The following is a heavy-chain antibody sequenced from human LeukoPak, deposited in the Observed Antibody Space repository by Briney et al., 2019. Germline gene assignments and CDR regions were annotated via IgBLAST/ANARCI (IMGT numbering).Heavy chain of an antibody. CDR1: GFTFSSYA. D-gene: IGHD6-19*01. CDR3: GRYGLGYYYMDV. J-gene: IGHJ6*03. V-gene: IGHV3-48*03. CDR2: INTDGSTI. Sequence: PGGSLRLSCAASGFTFSSYAMHWVRQAPGKGLEWVSYINTDGSTIYEADSVKGRFTISRDNAKNSLYLQMNSLRAEDTAIYYCGRYGLGYYYMDVWGKGTTVTVSS.